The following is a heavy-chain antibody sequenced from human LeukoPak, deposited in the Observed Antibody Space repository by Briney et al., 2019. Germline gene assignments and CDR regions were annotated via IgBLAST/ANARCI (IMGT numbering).Heavy chain of an antibody. V-gene: IGHV1-8*01. CDR2: MNPNSGNT. CDR1: GYTFTSYD. Sequence: ASVTVSCKASGYTFTSYDINWVRQATGQGLEWMGWMNPNSGNTGYAQKFQGRVTMTRNTSISTAYMELSSLRSEDTAVYYCAAELVKVGAELGAYYYYMDVWGKGTTVTVSS. CDR3: AAELVKVGAELGAYYYYMDV. J-gene: IGHJ6*03. D-gene: IGHD1-26*01.